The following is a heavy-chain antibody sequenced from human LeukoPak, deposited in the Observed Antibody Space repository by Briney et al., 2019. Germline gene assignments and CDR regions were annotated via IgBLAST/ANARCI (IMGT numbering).Heavy chain of an antibody. V-gene: IGHV4-34*01. D-gene: IGHD3-16*01. Sequence: ETSETLSLTCAVYGGSFSGYYWSWIRQPPGKGLEWIGEINHSGSTNYNPSLKSRVTISVDTSKNQFSLKLSSVTAADTAVYYCAREGPTLGGAFDIWGQGTMVTVSS. CDR3: AREGPTLGGAFDI. CDR1: GGSFSGYY. J-gene: IGHJ3*02. CDR2: INHSGST.